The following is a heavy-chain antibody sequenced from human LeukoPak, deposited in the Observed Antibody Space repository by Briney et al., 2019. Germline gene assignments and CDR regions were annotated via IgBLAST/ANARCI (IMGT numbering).Heavy chain of an antibody. D-gene: IGHD2-2*01. J-gene: IGHJ3*02. CDR1: GGSISSYY. CDR2: IHNSGRT. Sequence: PSETLSLTCTLSGGSISSYYWSWIRQPPGKGLEWLAYIHNSGRTNYNPSLKSRLTISLDTSKNQFSLNVRSVTAADTAVYYCARVLGYQLLSAPPDAFDIWGQGAMVTVSS. CDR3: ARVLGYQLLSAPPDAFDI. V-gene: IGHV4-59*08.